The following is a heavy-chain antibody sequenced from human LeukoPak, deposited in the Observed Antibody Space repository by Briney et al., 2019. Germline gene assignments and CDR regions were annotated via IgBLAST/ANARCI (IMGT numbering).Heavy chain of an antibody. D-gene: IGHD3-22*01. Sequence: PGGSLRLSCAASGFTFSSYSMNWVRQAPGKGLEWVSSISSSSSCIYYADSVRGRFTISRDNAKNSLYLQMNSLRAEDTAVYYCARDFRGYDSSGYYYYFDYWGQGTLVTVSS. CDR2: ISSSSSCI. CDR3: ARDFRGYDSSGYYYYFDY. J-gene: IGHJ4*02. CDR1: GFTFSSYS. V-gene: IGHV3-21*01.